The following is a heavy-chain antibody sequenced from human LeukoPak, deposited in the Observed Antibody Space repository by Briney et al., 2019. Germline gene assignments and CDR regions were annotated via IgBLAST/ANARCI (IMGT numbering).Heavy chain of an antibody. V-gene: IGHV3-11*04. Sequence: GGSLRLSCAASGFTFSDYYMSWIRQAPGKGLEWVSYISNSGSTIYYADSVKGRFTISRDNAKNSLYLQMNSLRAEDTAVYYCARETYYYDSSGEYFDYWGQGTLVTVSS. D-gene: IGHD3-22*01. CDR3: ARETYYYDSSGEYFDY. CDR1: GFTFSDYY. J-gene: IGHJ4*02. CDR2: ISNSGSTI.